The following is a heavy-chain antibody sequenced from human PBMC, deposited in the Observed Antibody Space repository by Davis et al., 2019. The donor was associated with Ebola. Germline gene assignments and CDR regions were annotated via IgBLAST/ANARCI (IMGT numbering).Heavy chain of an antibody. Sequence: GESLKISCAASGFNFRKYWLHWVRQAPGKGLEWVSAISGSGGSTYYADSVKGRFTISRDNSKNTLYLQMNSLRAEDTAVYYCAKDLTLWFGELDYWGQGTLVTVSS. CDR1: GFNFRKYW. D-gene: IGHD3-10*01. CDR2: ISGSGGST. J-gene: IGHJ4*02. CDR3: AKDLTLWFGELDY. V-gene: IGHV3-23*01.